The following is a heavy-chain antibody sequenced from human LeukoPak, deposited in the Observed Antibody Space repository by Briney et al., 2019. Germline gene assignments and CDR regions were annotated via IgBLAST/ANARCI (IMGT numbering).Heavy chain of an antibody. CDR1: GGSISSSSYY. J-gene: IGHJ2*01. Sequence: SETLSLTCTVSGGSISSSSYYWGWIRQPPGKGLEWIGSMYHSGSTYYNPSLKSRVTIFVDTSKNQFSLKLTSVTAADTAVYYCARRVYSGSYNWYFDLWGRGTLVTVSS. CDR2: MYHSGST. CDR3: ARRVYSGSYNWYFDL. D-gene: IGHD1-26*01. V-gene: IGHV4-39*01.